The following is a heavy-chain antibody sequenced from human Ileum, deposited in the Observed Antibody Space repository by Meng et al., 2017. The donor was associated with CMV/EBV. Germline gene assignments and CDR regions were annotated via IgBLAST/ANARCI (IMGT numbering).Heavy chain of an antibody. CDR1: RGDYC. V-gene: IGHV4-30-4*01. CDR3: ARARRDPEYCSGGSCDAFDY. J-gene: IGHJ4*02. CDR2: VYYSGST. Sequence: RGDYCLCWIRQPPGKGMEWIGYVYYSGSTCYNPSLECRVTRSADSSKSQLSLQLTSLTAADTAVYFCARARRDPEYCSGGSCDAFDYWGQGTLVTVSS. D-gene: IGHD2-15*01.